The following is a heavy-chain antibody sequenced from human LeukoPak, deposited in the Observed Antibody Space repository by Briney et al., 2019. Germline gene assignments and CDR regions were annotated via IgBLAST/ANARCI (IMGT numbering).Heavy chain of an antibody. CDR3: ATADRGGNSRH. J-gene: IGHJ4*02. Sequence: KPSETLSLTCTVSGGSISSYYWSWIRQPPGKGLEWIGYIYYSGSTNYNPSLKSRVTISVDTSKNQFSLKLSSVTAADTAVYYCATADRGGNSRHWGQGTLVTVSS. CDR1: GGSISSYY. V-gene: IGHV4-59*01. D-gene: IGHD4-23*01. CDR2: IYYSGST.